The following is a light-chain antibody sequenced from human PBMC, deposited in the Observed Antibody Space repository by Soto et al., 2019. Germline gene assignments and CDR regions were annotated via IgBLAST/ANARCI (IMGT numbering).Light chain of an antibody. J-gene: IGLJ1*01. CDR3: YSYAGSYTYV. Sequence: QSVLTQPRSVSGSPGQSVTISCTGTSSDVGGYNYVSWYQQLPGKAPKLMIYDVSKRPSGVPDRFSGSKSGNTASLTISGLQAEDEADYHCYSYAGSYTYVFGTGTKLTVL. CDR2: DVS. V-gene: IGLV2-11*01. CDR1: SSDVGGYNY.